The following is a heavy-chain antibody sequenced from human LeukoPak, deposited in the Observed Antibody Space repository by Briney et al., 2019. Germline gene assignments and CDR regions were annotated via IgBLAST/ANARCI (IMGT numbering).Heavy chain of an antibody. V-gene: IGHV4-34*01. J-gene: IGHJ4*02. CDR2: INHSGST. CDR1: GGSFSGYY. CDR3: ARARERITMIVVVITSYYFDY. D-gene: IGHD3-22*01. Sequence: SETLSLTCAVYGGSFSGYYWSWIRQPPGKGLEWIGEINHSGSTNYNPSLKSRVTISVDTSKNQFSLKLSSVTAADTAAYYCARARERITMIVVVITSYYFDYWGQGTLVTVSS.